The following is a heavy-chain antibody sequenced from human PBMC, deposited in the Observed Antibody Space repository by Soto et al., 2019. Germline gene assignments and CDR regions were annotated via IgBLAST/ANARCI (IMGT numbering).Heavy chain of an antibody. D-gene: IGHD3-10*01. CDR3: ARERVLLWFGEYPYYFDY. V-gene: IGHV4-31*03. CDR1: GGSISSGGYY. J-gene: IGHJ4*02. CDR2: IYYSGST. Sequence: QVQLQESGPGLMKPSQTLSLTCTVSGGSISSGGYYWSWIRQHPGKGLEWIGYIYYSGSTYYNPSLKSRVTISVDTSKNQFSLKLSSVTAADTAVYYCARERVLLWFGEYPYYFDYWGQGTLVTVSS.